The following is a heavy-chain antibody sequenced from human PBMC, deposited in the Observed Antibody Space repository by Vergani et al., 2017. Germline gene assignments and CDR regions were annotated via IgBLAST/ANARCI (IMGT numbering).Heavy chain of an antibody. Sequence: EVQLVESGGGLVQPGGSLKLSCAASGFTFSGSAMHWVRQASGKGLEWVGRIKSKTDGGTTDYAAPVKGRFTISRDDSKNTLYLQMNSLKTEDTAVYYCIDGWEGVDWGQGTLVTVSS. J-gene: IGHJ4*02. CDR3: IDGWEGVD. V-gene: IGHV3-15*01. CDR1: GFTFSGSA. CDR2: IKSKTDGGTT. D-gene: IGHD1-26*01.